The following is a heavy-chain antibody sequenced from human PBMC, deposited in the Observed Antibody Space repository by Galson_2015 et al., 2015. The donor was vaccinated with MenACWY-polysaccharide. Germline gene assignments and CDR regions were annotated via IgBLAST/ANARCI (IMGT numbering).Heavy chain of an antibody. CDR2: MNPNSGST. V-gene: IGHV1-8*01. CDR3: ARVGFSNDFAS. J-gene: IGHJ1*01. Sequence: SVKVSCKASGYTFTHFDINWVRQATGQGLEWMGWMNPNSGSTVYIQKFQGRVTMTWDTSISTAYMDLSSLRSEDTAVYYCARVGFSNDFASWGRASPVTVSS. D-gene: IGHD3/OR15-3a*01. CDR1: GYTFTHFD.